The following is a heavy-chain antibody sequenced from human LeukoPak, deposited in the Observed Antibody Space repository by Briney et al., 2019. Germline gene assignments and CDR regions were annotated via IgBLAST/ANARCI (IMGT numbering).Heavy chain of an antibody. J-gene: IGHJ4*02. CDR2: ITPNSGGT. V-gene: IGHV1-2*02. Sequence: ASVKVSCQTSGYTFTGHYIHWVRQAPGQGLGWMGWITPNSGGTYYAERFQGRVTMTRDTSINTAYMELSSLRSDDTAVYYCAREGYCSTPSCPSDYWGQGTLVTVSS. D-gene: IGHD2-2*01. CDR3: AREGYCSTPSCPSDY. CDR1: GYTFTGHY.